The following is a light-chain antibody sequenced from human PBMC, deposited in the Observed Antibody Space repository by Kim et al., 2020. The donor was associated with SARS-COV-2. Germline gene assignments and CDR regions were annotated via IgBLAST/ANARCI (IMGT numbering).Light chain of an antibody. CDR3: QHNTEESQT. V-gene: IGKV1-5*03. Sequence: DIQMTQSPSALSASVGDRVTITCRASQGIKKWLAWFQQKPGRAPKLLLYKASSLDYGVPSRFSGSGSGTEFTLTISGLQPDDFATYNCQHNTEESQTFGEGTKVDIK. CDR2: KAS. J-gene: IGKJ1*01. CDR1: QGIKKW.